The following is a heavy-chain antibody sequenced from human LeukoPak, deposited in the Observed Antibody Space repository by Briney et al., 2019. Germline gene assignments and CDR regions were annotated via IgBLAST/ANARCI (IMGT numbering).Heavy chain of an antibody. CDR1: GFTSSSYE. CDR2: ISSSGSTI. J-gene: IGHJ4*02. Sequence: GGSLRLSCAASGFTSSSYEMNWVRQAPGKGLEWVSYISSSGSTIYYADSVKGRFTISRDNAKNTLYLQMNSLRAEDTAVYYCARDVGATAKGYYFDYWGQGTLVTVSS. D-gene: IGHD1-26*01. V-gene: IGHV3-48*03. CDR3: ARDVGATAKGYYFDY.